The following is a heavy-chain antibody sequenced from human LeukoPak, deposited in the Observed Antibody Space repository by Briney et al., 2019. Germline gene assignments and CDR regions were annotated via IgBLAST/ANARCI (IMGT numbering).Heavy chain of an antibody. CDR2: IITYNGNT. Sequence: ASVKVSCKASGYTFTSFGITWVRQAPGQGLEWMGWIITYNGNTNYAQNLQGRVTMTTDTSTSTAYMELRSLTSDDTAVYYCARDTDTSGWYGIGYWGQGTLVTVSS. D-gene: IGHD6-19*01. V-gene: IGHV1-18*01. CDR1: GYTFTSFG. J-gene: IGHJ4*02. CDR3: ARDTDTSGWYGIGY.